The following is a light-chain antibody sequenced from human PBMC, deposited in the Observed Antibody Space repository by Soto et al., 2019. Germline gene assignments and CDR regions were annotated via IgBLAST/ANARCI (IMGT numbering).Light chain of an antibody. V-gene: IGLV8-61*01. J-gene: IGLJ3*02. CDR3: VLYMGSGISV. CDR2: NAN. CDR1: SGSVSTSYY. Sequence: QTVVTQEPSFSVSPGGTVTLTCGLSSGSVSTSYYPSWYQQTPGQAPRTLIYNANTPSSGVPGRFSGSILGNKAALTIAGAQADDESDYYCVLYMGSGISVFGGGAKVTVL.